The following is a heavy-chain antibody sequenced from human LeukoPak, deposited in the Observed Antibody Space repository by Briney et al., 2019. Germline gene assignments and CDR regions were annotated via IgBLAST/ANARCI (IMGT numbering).Heavy chain of an antibody. D-gene: IGHD5-18*01. CDR1: GYSFTSYW. CDR3: ARPHRKGRGTAMARDYFDY. Sequence: GESLKISCKGSGYSFTSYWIGWVRQMPGKGLEWMGIIYPGDSDTRYSPSFQGQVTISAAKSISTAYLQWSSLKASDTATYYCARPHRKGRGTAMARDYFDYWGQGTLVTASS. V-gene: IGHV5-51*01. J-gene: IGHJ4*02. CDR2: IYPGDSDT.